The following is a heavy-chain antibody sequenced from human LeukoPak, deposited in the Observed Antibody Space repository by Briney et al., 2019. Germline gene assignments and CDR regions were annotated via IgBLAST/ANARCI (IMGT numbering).Heavy chain of an antibody. CDR3: VLYHDYGDYGILGYFDY. J-gene: IGHJ4*02. D-gene: IGHD4-17*01. Sequence: PSETLSLTCTVSGGSISSYYWSWIRQPPGKGLEWIGYIYYSGSTNYNPSLKSRVTISVDTSKNQFSLKLSSVTAADTAVYYCVLYHDYGDYGILGYFDYWGQGTLVTVSS. V-gene: IGHV4-59*01. CDR2: IYYSGST. CDR1: GGSISSYY.